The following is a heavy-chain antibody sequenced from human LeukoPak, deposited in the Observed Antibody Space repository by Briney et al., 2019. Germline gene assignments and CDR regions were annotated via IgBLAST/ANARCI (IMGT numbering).Heavy chain of an antibody. Sequence: GGSLRLSCAASGFTFSSYWMSWVRQAPGKGLEWVAHIKQDGSEQYYVDSVKGRFTISRDNAKNSLYLQMNSLRAEDTAVYYCARDFKRRITMIVVVTKDAFDIWGQGTMVTVSS. CDR2: IKQDGSEQ. J-gene: IGHJ3*02. CDR3: ARDFKRRITMIVVVTKDAFDI. V-gene: IGHV3-7*01. CDR1: GFTFSSYW. D-gene: IGHD3-22*01.